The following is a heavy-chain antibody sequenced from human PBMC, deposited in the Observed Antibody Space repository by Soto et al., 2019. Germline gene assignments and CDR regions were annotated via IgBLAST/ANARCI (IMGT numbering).Heavy chain of an antibody. D-gene: IGHD3-22*01. CDR3: ARDISSGYYGAFDI. Sequence: ESGGGLVQPGGSLRLSCAASGFTFSSYSMNWVRQAPGKGLEWVSYISSSSSTIYYADSVKGRFTISRDNAKNSLYLQMNSLRDEDTAVYYCARDISSGYYGAFDIWGQGTMVTVSS. V-gene: IGHV3-48*02. J-gene: IGHJ3*02. CDR2: ISSSSSTI. CDR1: GFTFSSYS.